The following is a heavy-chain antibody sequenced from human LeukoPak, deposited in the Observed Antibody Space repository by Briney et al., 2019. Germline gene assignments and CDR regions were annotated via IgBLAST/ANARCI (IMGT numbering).Heavy chain of an antibody. CDR1: GFTFSSYA. V-gene: IGHV3-23*01. D-gene: IGHD3-10*01. Sequence: GGSLRLSCAASGFTFSSYAMHWVRQAPGKGLEWVSSIRGSGDKTYYADSVKGRFTISRDNSKNTLFLQMNSLRAEDTAIYYCAKGYYGSGSYGWFDYWGQGTLVTVSS. CDR2: IRGSGDKT. CDR3: AKGYYGSGSYGWFDY. J-gene: IGHJ4*02.